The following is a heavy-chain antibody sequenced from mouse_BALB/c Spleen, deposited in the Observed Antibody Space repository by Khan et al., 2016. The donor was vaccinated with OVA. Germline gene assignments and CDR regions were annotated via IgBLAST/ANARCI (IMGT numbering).Heavy chain of an antibody. D-gene: IGHD1-2*01. V-gene: IGHV3-2*02. J-gene: IGHJ2*01. CDR3: ARTARIKY. Sequence: EVQLQESGPGLVKPSQSLSLTCTVTGYSITSGYGWNWIRQFPGNKLEWMGYISYSGSTNYNPSLKSRTSITRDTSKNQFFLQLNSVTTEDTATYYSARTARIKYWGQGTPLTVSS. CDR2: ISYSGST. CDR1: GYSITSGYG.